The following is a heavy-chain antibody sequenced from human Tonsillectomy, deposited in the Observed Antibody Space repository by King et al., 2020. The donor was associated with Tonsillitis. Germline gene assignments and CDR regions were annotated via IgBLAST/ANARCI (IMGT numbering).Heavy chain of an antibody. CDR2: IWYDGSNK. V-gene: IGHV3-33*08. CDR1: GFTFSSYG. D-gene: IGHD2/OR15-2a*01. CDR3: ARGTQNYYYYMDV. Sequence: VQLVESGGGVVQPGRSLRLSCAASGFTFSSYGMHWVRQAPGKGLEWVAVIWYDGSNKYYADSVKGRFTISRDNSKNTLYLQMNSLRAEDTAVYYCARGTQNYYYYMDVWGKGTTVTVSS. J-gene: IGHJ6*03.